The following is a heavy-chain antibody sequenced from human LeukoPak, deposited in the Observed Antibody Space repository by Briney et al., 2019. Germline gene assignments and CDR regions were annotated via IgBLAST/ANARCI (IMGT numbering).Heavy chain of an antibody. V-gene: IGHV1-2*02. CDR2: INPHSGGT. Sequence: ASVKVSCKASGYTFTGYYIHWVRQAPGQGLEWMGWINPHSGGTSYAQKFQGGVTMTRDTSITTAYMELSSLRSDDTAVYYCARDVGEYCSSTNCYASHYWGQGTLVTVSS. CDR1: GYTFTGYY. CDR3: ARDVGEYCSSTNCYASHY. J-gene: IGHJ4*02. D-gene: IGHD2-2*01.